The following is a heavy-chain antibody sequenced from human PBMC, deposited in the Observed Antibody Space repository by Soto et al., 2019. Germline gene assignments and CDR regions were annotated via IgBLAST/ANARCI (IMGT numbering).Heavy chain of an antibody. Sequence: QVQLVQSGAEVREPGASVKVSCKASGYSFTSLDINWVRQTAGQGLEWMGWMQPSTGRTGYAQKFQGRVTMTRDTSINTAYRELTTLTSDDTAFYYCARGVSAGVDSWGQGTLVTVSS. CDR2: MQPSTGRT. J-gene: IGHJ4*02. CDR3: ARGVSAGVDS. D-gene: IGHD1-26*01. V-gene: IGHV1-8*01. CDR1: GYSFTSLD.